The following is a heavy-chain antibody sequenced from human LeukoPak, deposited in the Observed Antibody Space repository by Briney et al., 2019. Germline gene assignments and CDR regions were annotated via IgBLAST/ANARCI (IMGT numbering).Heavy chain of an antibody. CDR3: ARGQQLAYYFDY. D-gene: IGHD6-13*01. CDR2: IYYSGST. Sequence: PSQTLSLTCTASGGSISSGGYYWSWIRQHPGKGLEWIGYIYYSGSTYYNPSLKSRVTISVDTSKNQFSLKLSSVTAADTAVYYCARGQQLAYYFDYWGQGTLVTVSS. J-gene: IGHJ4*02. V-gene: IGHV4-31*03. CDR1: GGSISSGGYY.